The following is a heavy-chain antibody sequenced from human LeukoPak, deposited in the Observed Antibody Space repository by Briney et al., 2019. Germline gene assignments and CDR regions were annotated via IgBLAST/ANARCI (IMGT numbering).Heavy chain of an antibody. CDR3: ARRYCSSTDCLFDY. V-gene: IGHV3-33*01. Sequence: GGSLRLSCAASGFTFSSYGMHWVRQAPGKGLEWVAVIWYDGSNKYYADSVKGRFTISRDNSKNTLYLQMNSLRAEDTAVYYCARRYCSSTDCLFDYWGQGTLVIVSS. CDR1: GFTFSSYG. J-gene: IGHJ4*02. CDR2: IWYDGSNK. D-gene: IGHD2-2*01.